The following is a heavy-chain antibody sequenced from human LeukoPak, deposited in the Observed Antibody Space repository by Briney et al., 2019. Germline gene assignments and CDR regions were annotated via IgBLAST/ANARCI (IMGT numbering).Heavy chain of an antibody. Sequence: PSETLSLTCTVSGYSIGSSYYWVWIRLAPGQGLEWIASISHSEITYYNPSLRSRVTISKDTSRNQFSLQLNSVTAADTALYYCARDRGFMTADYWGQGTLLTVSS. J-gene: IGHJ4*02. V-gene: IGHV4-38-2*02. CDR1: GYSIGSSYY. CDR3: ARDRGFMTADY. D-gene: IGHD3-10*01. CDR2: ISHSEIT.